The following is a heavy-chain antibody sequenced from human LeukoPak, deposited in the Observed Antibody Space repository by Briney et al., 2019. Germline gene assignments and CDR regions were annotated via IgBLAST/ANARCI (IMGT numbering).Heavy chain of an antibody. CDR3: AKDRGAGTGSWFDP. Sequence: GGSLRLSCAASGFTFSSYGMHWVRQAPGKGLEWVAFIRYDGSNKYYADSVKGRFTISRDNSKNTLYPQMNSLRAEDTAVYYCAKDRGAGTGSWFDPWGQGTLVTVSS. V-gene: IGHV3-30*02. D-gene: IGHD3-10*01. J-gene: IGHJ5*02. CDR2: IRYDGSNK. CDR1: GFTFSSYG.